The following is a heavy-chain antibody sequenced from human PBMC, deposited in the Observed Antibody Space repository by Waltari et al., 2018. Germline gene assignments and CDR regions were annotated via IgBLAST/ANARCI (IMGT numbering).Heavy chain of an antibody. V-gene: IGHV4-39*01. CDR3: ARKESGDIPWSGYYYCDY. CDR2: IYYSVST. CDR1: GDSISSSSYY. J-gene: IGHJ4*02. Sequence: QLQLQESGPGLVKPSETLSLTCTVSGDSISSSSYYWGWIRQPPGKGLEWIGSIYYSVSTYYNPSLKSRVTIAVDTSKNQFSLKLSSVTAADTAVYYCARKESGDIPWSGYYYCDYWGQGTLVTVSS. D-gene: IGHD3-3*01.